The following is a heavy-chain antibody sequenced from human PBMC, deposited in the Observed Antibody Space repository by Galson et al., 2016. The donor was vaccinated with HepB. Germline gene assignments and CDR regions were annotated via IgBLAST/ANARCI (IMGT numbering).Heavy chain of an antibody. CDR1: GFTFDDYA. CDR3: ARGRGSNWRDAFDI. CDR2: TSWNSGSI. V-gene: IGHV3-9*01. D-gene: IGHD6-13*01. Sequence: SLRLSCAASGFTFDDYAMHWVRQAPGKGLEWVSGTSWNSGSIGYADSVKGRFTISRENDKNSLHLQMNILRAEDTALYYCARGRGSNWRDAFDIWGQGTMVTVSS. J-gene: IGHJ3*02.